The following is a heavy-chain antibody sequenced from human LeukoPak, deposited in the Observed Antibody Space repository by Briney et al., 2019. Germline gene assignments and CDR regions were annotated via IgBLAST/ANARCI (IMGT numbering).Heavy chain of an antibody. D-gene: IGHD2-21*01. CDR2: ISGSGGSP. Sequence: GGSLTLSCAASGFTFSSYRMSWVRPASGKGLEWVSAISGSGGSPYYADSVMGRFTVYRDNSKNTLYLQMNSLRAEDTAVYYCVDFSPYFWGQGTLVTVSS. CDR3: VDFSPYF. CDR1: GFTFSSYR. V-gene: IGHV3-23*01. J-gene: IGHJ4*02.